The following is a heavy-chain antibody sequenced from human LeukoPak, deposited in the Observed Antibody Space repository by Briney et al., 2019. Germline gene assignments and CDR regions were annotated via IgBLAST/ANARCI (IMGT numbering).Heavy chain of an antibody. D-gene: IGHD5-18*01. CDR1: GGSISSYY. J-gene: IGHJ4*02. CDR3: ARDHTAMGVDY. V-gene: IGHV4-59*01. CDR2: IYYSGST. Sequence: SETLSLTCTVTGGSISSYYWSWIRQPPRKGLGWIGYIYYSGSTNYNPPLKSRVSISVDTSKNPFSLKLSSVTAADTAVYYCARDHTAMGVDYWGQGTLVTVSS.